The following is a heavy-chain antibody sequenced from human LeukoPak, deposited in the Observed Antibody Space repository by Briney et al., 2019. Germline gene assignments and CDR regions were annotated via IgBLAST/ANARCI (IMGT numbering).Heavy chain of an antibody. CDR3: ARGWGISVFGVVADSWFDP. CDR2: IYYSGST. D-gene: IGHD3-3*01. V-gene: IGHV4-59*01. Sequence: SETLSLTCTVSGGSISSYYWSWIRQPPGKGLQWIGYIYYSGSTNYDPSLESRVTISVDTSKNQSSLELSSVTAADAAVYYCARGWGISVFGVVADSWFDPWGQGTLVTVSS. CDR1: GGSISSYY. J-gene: IGHJ5*02.